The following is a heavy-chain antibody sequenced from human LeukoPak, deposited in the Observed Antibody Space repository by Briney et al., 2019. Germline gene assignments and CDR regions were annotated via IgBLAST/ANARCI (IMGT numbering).Heavy chain of an antibody. V-gene: IGHV3-30*03. CDR3: ARGYSSSWLGYFDY. J-gene: IGHJ4*02. CDR2: VSSDGSIK. Sequence: GGSLGLSCAASGFTFSSYGIHWVRQAPGKGLEWVAVVSSDGSIKYYADSGKGRFTISRDTSKNTVYLQMNSLGTEDTAFYYCARGYSSSWLGYFDYWGQGTLVTVSS. D-gene: IGHD6-13*01. CDR1: GFTFSSYG.